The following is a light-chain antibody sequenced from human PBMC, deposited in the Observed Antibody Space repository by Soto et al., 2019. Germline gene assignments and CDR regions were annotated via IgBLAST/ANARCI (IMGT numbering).Light chain of an antibody. J-gene: IGKJ4*01. CDR1: QSVKNY. Sequence: EIVLTQSPSTLSLSPGERATLSCRASQSVKNYLAWYQQKPGQAPRLLIYDASNRATGIPARFSGSGSGTDFTLTISSLEPEDSAVYHCQQRSNSPPVTFGGGTKVDIK. V-gene: IGKV3-11*01. CDR3: QQRSNSPPVT. CDR2: DAS.